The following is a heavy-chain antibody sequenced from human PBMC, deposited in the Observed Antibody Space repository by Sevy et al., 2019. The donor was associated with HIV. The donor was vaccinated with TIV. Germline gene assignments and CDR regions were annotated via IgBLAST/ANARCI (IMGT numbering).Heavy chain of an antibody. J-gene: IGHJ4*02. CDR3: ARARGHCDGGSCHPPDY. CDR1: GFIFSGYT. Sequence: GGSLRLSCAASGFIFSGYTMTWVRQAPGKGLEWVANIKEDESARYYVDSVRGRFTISRDNTKTSLYLQMDSLGVEDTAVYFCARARGHCDGGSCHPPDYWGQGTLVTVSS. CDR2: IKEDESAR. V-gene: IGHV3-7*01. D-gene: IGHD2-15*01.